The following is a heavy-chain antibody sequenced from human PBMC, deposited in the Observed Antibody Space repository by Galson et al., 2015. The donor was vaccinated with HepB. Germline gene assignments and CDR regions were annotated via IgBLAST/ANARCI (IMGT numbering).Heavy chain of an antibody. J-gene: IGHJ6*02. CDR3: ATVNSGRGLGMDV. D-gene: IGHD1-26*01. CDR2: FDPEDGET. Sequence: SVKVSCKVSGYTLSELSMHWVRQAPGKGLEWMGGFDPEDGETIYAQKFQGRVTMTEDTSTDTAYMELSSLRSEDTAVYYCATVNSGRGLGMDVWGQGTTVTVSS. CDR1: GYTLSELS. V-gene: IGHV1-24*01.